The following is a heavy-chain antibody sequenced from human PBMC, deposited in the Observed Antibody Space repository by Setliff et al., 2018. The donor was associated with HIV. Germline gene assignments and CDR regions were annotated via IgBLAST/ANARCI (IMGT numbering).Heavy chain of an antibody. D-gene: IGHD1-26*01. CDR2: MNPNSGNT. Sequence: ASVKVSCKASGYTFTSYDINWVRQATGQGLEWMGWMNPNSGNTGYAQKFQGRVTMTRNTSISTAYMELSSLRSEDTAVYYCVQSSDSYYYFDYWGQGALVTVSS. CDR3: VQSSDSYYYFDY. V-gene: IGHV1-8*02. J-gene: IGHJ4*02. CDR1: GYTFTSYD.